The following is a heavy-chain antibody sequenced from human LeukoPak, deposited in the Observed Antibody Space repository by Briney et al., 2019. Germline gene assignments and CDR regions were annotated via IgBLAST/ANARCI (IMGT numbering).Heavy chain of an antibody. CDR3: ARDPSSVTLYFFDY. Sequence: ASVKISCKASGYTFRGNYIHWLRQAPGQGLEWMGWIDANNGDTKSAQKFQGRVTMSRDTSISTAYMDLSSLSPDDAAVYCCARDPSSVTLYFFDYWGQGTLATVSS. CDR1: GYTFRGNY. D-gene: IGHD4-11*01. J-gene: IGHJ4*02. CDR2: IDANNGDT. V-gene: IGHV1-2*02.